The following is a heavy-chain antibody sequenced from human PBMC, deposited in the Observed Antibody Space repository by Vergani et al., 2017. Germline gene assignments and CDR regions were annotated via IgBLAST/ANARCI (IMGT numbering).Heavy chain of an antibody. CDR3: ARCTVNRDYYYYYGMDV. CDR1: GFSLSNARMG. Sequence: QESGPVLVKPTETLTLTCTVSGFSLSNARMGVSWIRQPPGKALEWLAHIFSNDEKSYSTSLKSRLTISKDTSKSQVVLTMSNMDPVDTATYYCARCTVNRDYYYYYGMDVWSQGSTVTVSS. D-gene: IGHD4-17*01. V-gene: IGHV2-26*01. J-gene: IGHJ6*02. CDR2: IFSNDEK.